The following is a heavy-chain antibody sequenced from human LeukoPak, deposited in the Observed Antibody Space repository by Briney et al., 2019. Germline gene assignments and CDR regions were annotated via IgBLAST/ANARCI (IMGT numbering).Heavy chain of an antibody. CDR2: IIPIVGTA. D-gene: IGHD1-1*01. CDR3: ARGAGSFRHFDY. Sequence: SVKVSCKASGGTFSSYAISWVRQAPGQGLEWMGGIIPIVGTANYAQKFQGRVTITTDKSTSTAYMELSSLRSEDTAVYYCARGAGSFRHFDYWGQGTLVTVSS. V-gene: IGHV1-69*05. CDR1: GGTFSSYA. J-gene: IGHJ4*02.